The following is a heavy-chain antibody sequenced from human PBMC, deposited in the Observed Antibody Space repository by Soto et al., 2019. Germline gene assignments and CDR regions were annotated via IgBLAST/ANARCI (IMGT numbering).Heavy chain of an antibody. J-gene: IGHJ4*02. CDR3: TRGSLYSGYDMTAYYFDY. V-gene: IGHV3-66*01. D-gene: IGHD5-12*01. CDR1: GFTVSSNY. CDR2: IYSGGST. Sequence: PGGSLRLSCAASGFTVSSNYMSWVRQAPGKGLEWVSVIYSGGSTYYADSVKGRFTISRDNSKNTLYLQMNSLRAEDTAVYYCTRGSLYSGYDMTAYYFDYWGQGALVTVSS.